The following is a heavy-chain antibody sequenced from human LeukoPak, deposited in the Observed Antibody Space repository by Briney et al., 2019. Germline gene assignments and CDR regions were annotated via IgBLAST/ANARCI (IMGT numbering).Heavy chain of an antibody. CDR2: IYPRDGST. Sequence: ASVKVSCKASGYSFTSNYIHWVRQAPGQGLEWMGMIYPRDGSTGYAQKFQGRVTVTRDTSTSTVHMELSGLRSEDTAVYYCARDQEAFDYWGQGTLVTDSS. CDR3: ARDQEAFDY. J-gene: IGHJ4*02. V-gene: IGHV1-46*01. CDR1: GYSFTSNY.